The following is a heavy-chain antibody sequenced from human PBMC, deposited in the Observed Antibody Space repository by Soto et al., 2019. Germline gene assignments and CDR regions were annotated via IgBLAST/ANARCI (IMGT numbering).Heavy chain of an antibody. CDR3: ARDLVATLPPQYYFDY. Sequence: GGSLRLSCAASGFTFSSYGMHWVRQAPGKGLEWVAVIWYDGSNKYYADSVKGRFTISRDNSKNTLYLQMNSLRAEDTAVYYCARDLVATLPPQYYFDYWGQGTLVTVSS. V-gene: IGHV3-33*01. D-gene: IGHD5-12*01. CDR2: IWYDGSNK. CDR1: GFTFSSYG. J-gene: IGHJ4*02.